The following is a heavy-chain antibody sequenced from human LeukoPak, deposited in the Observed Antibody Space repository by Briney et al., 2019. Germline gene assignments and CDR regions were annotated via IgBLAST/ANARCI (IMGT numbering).Heavy chain of an antibody. Sequence: GASVKVSCKASGYTFTSYGISWVRQAPGQGLEWMGWISAYNGNTNYAQKLQGRVTMTTDTSTSTAYMELRSLRSDDTAVYYCAREIGFQEYCSGGSCYGMDVWGQGTTVTVSS. D-gene: IGHD2-15*01. CDR2: ISAYNGNT. J-gene: IGHJ6*02. CDR3: AREIGFQEYCSGGSCYGMDV. CDR1: GYTFTSYG. V-gene: IGHV1-18*01.